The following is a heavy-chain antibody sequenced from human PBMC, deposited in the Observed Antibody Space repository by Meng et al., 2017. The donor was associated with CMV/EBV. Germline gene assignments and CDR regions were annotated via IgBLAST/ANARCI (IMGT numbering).Heavy chain of an antibody. CDR1: GGSFSGYY. Sequence: GSLRLSCAVYGGSFSGYYRSWIRQPPGKGLEWIGEINHSGSTNYNPSLKSRVTISVDTSKNQFSLKLSSVTAADTAVYYCARRGRKREECSGTSCYPLYYFDYWGQGTLVTVSS. D-gene: IGHD2-2*01. CDR2: INHSGST. CDR3: ARRGRKREECSGTSCYPLYYFDY. J-gene: IGHJ4*02. V-gene: IGHV4-34*01.